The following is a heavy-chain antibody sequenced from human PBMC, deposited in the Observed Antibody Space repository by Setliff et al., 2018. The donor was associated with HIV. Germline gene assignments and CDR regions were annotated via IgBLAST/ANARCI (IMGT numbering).Heavy chain of an antibody. Sequence: GSLRLSCAASEFAFSDFSMSWVRQAPGKGLEWVAKIKNDGSEKYYVDSVEGRFTISRDNAKNSLYLEMNSLTVEDTALYYCARDWPSSTAAGDCWGQGTLVTVSS. CDR1: EFAFSDFS. J-gene: IGHJ4*02. V-gene: IGHV3-7*01. CDR3: ARDWPSSTAAGDC. CDR2: IKNDGSEK. D-gene: IGHD6-6*01.